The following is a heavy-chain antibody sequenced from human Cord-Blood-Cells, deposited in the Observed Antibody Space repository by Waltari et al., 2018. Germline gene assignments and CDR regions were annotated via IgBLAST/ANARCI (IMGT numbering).Heavy chain of an antibody. CDR2: IRYDGSNK. CDR3: AKLWPEGSSSGSADYYYGMDV. J-gene: IGHJ6*02. CDR1: GFTFSSDG. D-gene: IGHD3-10*01. Sequence: QVQLVESGGGVVQPGGSLRLSCGAPGFTFSSDGMHWVRQAHGKGLEWVAFIRYDGSNKYYADSVKGRFTISRDNSKNTLYLQMNSLRAEDTAVYYCAKLWPEGSSSGSADYYYGMDVWGQGTTVTVSS. V-gene: IGHV3-30*02.